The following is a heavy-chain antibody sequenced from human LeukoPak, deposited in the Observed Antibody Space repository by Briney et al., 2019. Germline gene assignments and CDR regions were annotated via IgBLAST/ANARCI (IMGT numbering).Heavy chain of an antibody. D-gene: IGHD3-10*01. J-gene: IGHJ4*02. Sequence: GGSLRLSCAASGFTFSSYAMHWVRQAPGKGLEWVAVISYDGSNKYYADSVKGRFTISRDNSKNTLYLQMNSLRAEDTAVYYCARDIRRFGESLLDYWGQGTLVTVSS. CDR3: ARDIRRFGESLLDY. CDR1: GFTFSSYA. CDR2: ISYDGSNK. V-gene: IGHV3-30-3*01.